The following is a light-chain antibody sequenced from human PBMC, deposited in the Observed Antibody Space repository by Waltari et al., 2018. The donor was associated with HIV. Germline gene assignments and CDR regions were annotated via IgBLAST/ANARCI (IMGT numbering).Light chain of an antibody. Sequence: QSALTQPRSVSGFPGPSVTITFTGTSSDVGGYNYVSWYQQPPGKAPKLMIYDVSKRPSGVRGRVSGSTSGNTASRTISGLQAEDEADYSCCSYAGSYTYVFGTGTKVTVL. V-gene: IGLV2-11*01. CDR2: DVS. J-gene: IGLJ1*01. CDR1: SSDVGGYNY. CDR3: CSYAGSYTYV.